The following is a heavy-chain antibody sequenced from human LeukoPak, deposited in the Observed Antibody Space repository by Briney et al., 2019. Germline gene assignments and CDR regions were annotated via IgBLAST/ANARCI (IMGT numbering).Heavy chain of an antibody. J-gene: IGHJ6*03. V-gene: IGHV3-30*02. CDR3: AKNSGSGSYYNYYYYYYMDV. CDR1: GFTFSSYG. Sequence: PGGSLRLSCAASGFTFSSYGMHWVRQAPGKGLEWVAFIRYDGSNKYYADSVKGRFTISRDNSKNTLYLQMNSLRAEDTAVYYCAKNSGSGSYYNYYYYYYMDVWGKGTTVTISS. CDR2: IRYDGSNK. D-gene: IGHD3-10*01.